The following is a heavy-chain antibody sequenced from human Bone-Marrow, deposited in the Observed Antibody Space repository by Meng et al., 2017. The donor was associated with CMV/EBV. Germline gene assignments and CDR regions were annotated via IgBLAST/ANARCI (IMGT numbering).Heavy chain of an antibody. CDR1: GGSISSYY. CDR2: IYYSGST. Sequence: SETLSLTCTVSGGSISSYYWSWIRQPPGKGLEWIGYIYYSGSTNYNSSLKSRVTISVDTSKNQFSLKLSSVTAADTAVYYCARYRGYYGSGSFRLDYWGQGTLVTVSS. CDR3: ARYRGYYGSGSFRLDY. D-gene: IGHD3-10*01. J-gene: IGHJ4*02. V-gene: IGHV4-59*01.